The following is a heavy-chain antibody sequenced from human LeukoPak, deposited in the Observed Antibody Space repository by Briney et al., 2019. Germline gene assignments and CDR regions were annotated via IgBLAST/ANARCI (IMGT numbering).Heavy chain of an antibody. CDR1: GFTFSSYS. D-gene: IGHD3-22*01. V-gene: IGHV3-21*01. CDR2: ISSSSSSYI. Sequence: TGGSLRLSCAASGFTFSSYSMNWVRQAPGKGLEWVSSISSSSSSYIYYADSVKGRFTISRDNAKNSLYLQMNSLRVEDTAVYYCASVYDSSGYSIDYWGQGTLVTVSS. CDR3: ASVYDSSGYSIDY. J-gene: IGHJ4*02.